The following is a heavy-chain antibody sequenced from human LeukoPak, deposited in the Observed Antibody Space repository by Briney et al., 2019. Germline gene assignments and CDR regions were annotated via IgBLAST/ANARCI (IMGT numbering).Heavy chain of an antibody. D-gene: IGHD3-22*01. CDR1: GYTFTGYY. CDR2: INPNSGGT. CDR3: ARDRRYYDSSGYENY. V-gene: IGHV1-2*02. Sequence: GGSVKVSCKASGYTFTGYYMHWVRQAPGQGLEWMGWINPNSGGTNYAQKFQGRVTMTRDTSISTAYMELSRLRSDDTAAYYCARDRRYYDSSGYENYWGQGTLVTVSS. J-gene: IGHJ4*02.